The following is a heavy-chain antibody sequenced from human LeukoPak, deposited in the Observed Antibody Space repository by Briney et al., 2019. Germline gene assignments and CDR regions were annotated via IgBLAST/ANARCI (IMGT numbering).Heavy chain of an antibody. Sequence: SETLSLTCTVSGGSISSGGYYWSWIRQHPGKGLEWIGYIYYSGSTNYNPSLKSRVTMSVGTSKNQFSLKLSSVTAADTAVYYCAREGYHYSLDVWGQGTTVTVSS. CDR2: IYYSGST. CDR1: GGSISSGGYY. V-gene: IGHV4-61*08. CDR3: AREGYHYSLDV. J-gene: IGHJ6*02.